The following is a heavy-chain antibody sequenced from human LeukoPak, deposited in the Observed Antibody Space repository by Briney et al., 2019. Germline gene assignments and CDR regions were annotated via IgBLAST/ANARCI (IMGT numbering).Heavy chain of an antibody. V-gene: IGHV4-4*07. CDR3: ARGRPAYDAFDI. D-gene: IGHD6-6*01. CDR1: GGSISSYY. Sequence: SETLSLTCTVSGGSISSYYWSWIRQPAGKGLEWIGRICTSGSTNYNPSLKSRVTMTVDTSKNQFSLKLSSVPAADTAVYYCARGRPAYDAFDIWGQGTMVTVSS. CDR2: ICTSGST. J-gene: IGHJ3*02.